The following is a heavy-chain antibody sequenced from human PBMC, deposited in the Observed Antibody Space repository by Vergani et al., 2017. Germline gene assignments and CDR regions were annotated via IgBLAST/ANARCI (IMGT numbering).Heavy chain of an antibody. CDR2: VYWNDDG. CDR1: GFSFTTDGEG. D-gene: IGHD6-19*01. CDR3: VHRLGYCGWDGGFDV. V-gene: IGHV2-5*01. J-gene: IGHJ3*01. Sequence: QITLRESGPTLVKPTQPLTLTCTFSGFSFTTDGEGVGWIRQPPGRALEWLAFVYWNDDGRYSPSLKCRVTITKDTSKNEVILTMATMDAVDTATYYCVHRLGYCGWDGGFDVWGPGTMVTVSS.